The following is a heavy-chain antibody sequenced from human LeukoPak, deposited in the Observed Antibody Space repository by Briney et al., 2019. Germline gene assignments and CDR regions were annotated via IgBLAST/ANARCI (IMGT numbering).Heavy chain of an antibody. CDR3: ARDPTDTAMVNGFDY. CDR2: ISGSSSTI. J-gene: IGHJ4*02. Sequence: QPGGSLRLSCTASGFNFGIYGMHWVRQAPGKGLEWVSSISGSSSTIYYADSVKGRFTISRDNAKNSLYLQMNSLRAEDTAVYYCARDPTDTAMVNGFDYWGQGTLVTVSS. V-gene: IGHV3-48*01. D-gene: IGHD5-18*01. CDR1: GFNFGIYG.